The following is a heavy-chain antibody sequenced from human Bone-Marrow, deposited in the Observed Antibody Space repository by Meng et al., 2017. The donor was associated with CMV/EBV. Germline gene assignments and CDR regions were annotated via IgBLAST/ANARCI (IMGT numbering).Heavy chain of an antibody. J-gene: IGHJ5*02. CDR2: INPNSGGT. CDR1: GYTFTGYY. Sequence: ASVKVSCKASGYTFTGYYIHWVRQAPGQGLEWVGWINPNSGGTNSAQEFQGRVTVTRDTSISTVYMELSWLRSGDTAVYYCARGSGSYFGNWFEPWGQGNLVTVSS. V-gene: IGHV1-2*02. D-gene: IGHD1-26*01. CDR3: ARGSGSYFGNWFEP.